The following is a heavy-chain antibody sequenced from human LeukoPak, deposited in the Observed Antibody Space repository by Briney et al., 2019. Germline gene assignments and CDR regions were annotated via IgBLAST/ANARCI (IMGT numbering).Heavy chain of an antibody. CDR1: GFTFSSYS. V-gene: IGHV3-21*01. CDR3: ARDWPTIAAAGTIPEYFQH. J-gene: IGHJ1*01. D-gene: IGHD6-13*01. CDR2: ISSSSSYI. Sequence: GSLRLSCAASGFTFSSYSMNCVRHAPGKGLEWVSSISSSSSYIYYADSVKGRFTISRDNAKNSLYLQMNSLRAEDTAVYYCARDWPTIAAAGTIPEYFQHWGQGTLVTVSS.